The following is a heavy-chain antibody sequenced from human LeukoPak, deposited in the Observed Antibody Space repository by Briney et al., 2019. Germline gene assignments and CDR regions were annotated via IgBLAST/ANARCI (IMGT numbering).Heavy chain of an antibody. Sequence: KPSETLSLTCTVSGGSISNYHWNWIQQTPGKGLEWIGYIYYSGSTNYNPSLKSRVTISVDTSKNQFSLKLSSVTAADTAVYYCARDSPYYDILTGYGYYYYMDVWGKGTTVTVSS. CDR2: IYYSGST. CDR1: GGSISNYH. V-gene: IGHV4-59*01. D-gene: IGHD3-9*01. CDR3: ARDSPYYDILTGYGYYYYMDV. J-gene: IGHJ6*03.